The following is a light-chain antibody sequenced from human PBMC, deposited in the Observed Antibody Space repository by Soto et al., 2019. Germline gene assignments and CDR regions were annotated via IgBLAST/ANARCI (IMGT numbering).Light chain of an antibody. CDR2: GNS. CDR3: QAYDSSLSAWV. V-gene: IGLV1-40*01. CDR1: SSNIGTGYD. Sequence: QPVLTQPPSVSGAPGQRVSISCTGSSSNIGTGYDVHWYQQLPGTAPKLLVYGNSNRPSGVPDRFSGSKSDTSASLAITGLQAEDEADYYCQAYDSSLSAWVFGGGTKVTVL. J-gene: IGLJ3*02.